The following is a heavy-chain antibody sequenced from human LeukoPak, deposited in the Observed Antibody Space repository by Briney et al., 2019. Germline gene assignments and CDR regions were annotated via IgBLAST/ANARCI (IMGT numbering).Heavy chain of an antibody. Sequence: KASETLSLTCTVSGASISSGGYYWSRIRQHPGKGLEWIGYNYYSGSTYYNPSLRSRVAISVDTSKNQFSLKLSSVTAADTAVYYCATPSTAVAFDIWGQGTMVTVSS. V-gene: IGHV4-31*03. CDR2: NYYSGST. D-gene: IGHD1-26*01. CDR1: GASISSGGYY. J-gene: IGHJ3*02. CDR3: ATPSTAVAFDI.